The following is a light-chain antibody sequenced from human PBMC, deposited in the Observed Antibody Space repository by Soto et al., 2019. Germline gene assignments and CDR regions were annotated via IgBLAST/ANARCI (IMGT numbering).Light chain of an antibody. Sequence: EIVRTQSPATLSVSPGEGVNLSCRASQTVPSRIAWYQQKPCQAPSLLIFGASTRATGVPDRFSGTGSGTEFTLTISSLKSQDYAVYYCQQYKSWPPITFGQGTRLEIK. V-gene: IGKV3-15*01. CDR1: QTVPSR. CDR2: GAS. CDR3: QQYKSWPPIT. J-gene: IGKJ5*01.